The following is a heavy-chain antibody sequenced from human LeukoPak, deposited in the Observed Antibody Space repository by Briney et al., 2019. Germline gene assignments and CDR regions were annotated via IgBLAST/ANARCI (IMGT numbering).Heavy chain of an antibody. CDR1: GGTFSSYA. Sequence: SVKVSCKASGGTFSSYAISWVRQAPGQGLEWMGRIIPILGIANYAQKFQGRVTITADKSTSTAYMELSSLRSEDTAVYYCARSVGATRPFDYWGQGTLVTVSS. V-gene: IGHV1-69*04. CDR2: IIPILGIA. D-gene: IGHD1-26*01. J-gene: IGHJ4*02. CDR3: ARSVGATRPFDY.